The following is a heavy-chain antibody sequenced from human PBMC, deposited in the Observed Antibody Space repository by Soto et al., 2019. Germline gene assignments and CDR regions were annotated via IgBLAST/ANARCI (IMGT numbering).Heavy chain of an antibody. CDR1: GYSISSGYY. V-gene: IGHV4-38-2*02. Sequence: XETLSLTCAVAGYSISSGYYWGWIRQPPVKGLEWIGSIYHSGSTYYNPSLKSRVTISVDTSKNQFSLKLSSVTAADTAVYYCARDYYDSSGYENGDAFDIWGQGPMVTVSS. CDR3: ARDYYDSSGYENGDAFDI. J-gene: IGHJ3*02. CDR2: IYHSGST. D-gene: IGHD3-22*01.